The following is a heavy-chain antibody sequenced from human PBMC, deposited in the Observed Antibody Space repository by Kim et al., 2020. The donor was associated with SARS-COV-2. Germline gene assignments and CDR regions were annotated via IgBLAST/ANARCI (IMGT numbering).Heavy chain of an antibody. CDR1: GGSISSGSYY. Sequence: SETLSLTCTVSGGSISSGSYYWSWIRQPAGKGLEWIGRIYTSGSTNYNPSLKSRVTISVDTSKNQFSLKLSSVTAADTAVYYFARDEGFYFDYWGQGTLVTVSS. J-gene: IGHJ4*02. V-gene: IGHV4-61*02. CDR2: IYTSGST. CDR3: ARDEGFYFDY.